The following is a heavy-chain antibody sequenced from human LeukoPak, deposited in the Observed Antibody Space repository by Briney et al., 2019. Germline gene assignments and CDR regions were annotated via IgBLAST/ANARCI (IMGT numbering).Heavy chain of an antibody. Sequence: GGSLRLSCAASGFTFDDYAMRWVRQAPGKGLEWVAGIIWSSGTIGYADSVKGRFTISRDNAKNSLYLQMNSLRIEDTALYFCAKGMVTGYDFYGFDVWGQGTMVSVSS. V-gene: IGHV3-9*01. CDR1: GFTFDDYA. J-gene: IGHJ3*01. CDR2: IIWSSGTI. D-gene: IGHD5-12*01. CDR3: AKGMVTGYDFYGFDV.